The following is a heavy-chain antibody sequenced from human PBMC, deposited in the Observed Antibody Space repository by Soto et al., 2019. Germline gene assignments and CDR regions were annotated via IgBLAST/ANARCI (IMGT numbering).Heavy chain of an antibody. CDR1: GYTFTSYG. CDR3: ASGNIVVVPAAEKTNYYYYYGMDV. Sequence: ASVKVSCKASGYTFTSYGISWVRQAPGQGLEWMGWISAYNGNTNYEQKLQGRVTMTTDTSTSTAYMELRSLRSDDTAVYYCASGNIVVVPAAEKTNYYYYYGMDVWGQGTTVTVSS. CDR2: ISAYNGNT. J-gene: IGHJ6*02. D-gene: IGHD2-2*01. V-gene: IGHV1-18*04.